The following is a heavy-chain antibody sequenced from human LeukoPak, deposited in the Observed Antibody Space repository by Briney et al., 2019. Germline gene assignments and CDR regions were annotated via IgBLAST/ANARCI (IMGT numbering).Heavy chain of an antibody. CDR2: IDPSDSHI. CDR1: GYSFTSNW. V-gene: IGHV5-10-1*01. Sequence: GESLKISCNGSGYSFTSNWISWVRQMPGKGLEWMGRIDPSDSHINYSPSFQGHVTISVDKSISTAYLQWSSLRASDTAMYYCARQGRGSYRRDFDYWGEGTLVTVSS. J-gene: IGHJ4*02. D-gene: IGHD1-26*01. CDR3: ARQGRGSYRRDFDY.